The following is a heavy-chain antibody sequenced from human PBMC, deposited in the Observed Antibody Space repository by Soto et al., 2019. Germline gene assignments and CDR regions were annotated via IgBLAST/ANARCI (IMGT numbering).Heavy chain of an antibody. CDR1: GYSFTSYW. V-gene: IGHV5-51*01. D-gene: IGHD3-10*01. CDR2: IYPGDSDT. CDR3: ARAPRVLQGELLWFTRPYYYGMDV. J-gene: IGHJ6*02. Sequence: PGESLKISCKGSGYSFTSYWIGWVRQMPGKGLEWMGIIYPGDSDTRYSPSFQGQVTISADKSISTAYLQWSSLKASDTAMYYCARAPRVLQGELLWFTRPYYYGMDVWGQGTTVTVSS.